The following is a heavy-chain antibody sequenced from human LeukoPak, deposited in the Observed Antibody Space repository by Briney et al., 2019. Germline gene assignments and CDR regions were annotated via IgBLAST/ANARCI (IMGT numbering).Heavy chain of an antibody. J-gene: IGHJ4*02. D-gene: IGHD6-19*01. V-gene: IGHV1-69*04. CDR2: IIPILGIA. CDR1: GGTFSSYA. CDR3: ARGLDSSGWSYFEY. Sequence: ASVKVSCKASGGTFSSYAISWVRQAPGQGLEWMGRIIPILGIANYAQKFQGRVTITADKSTSTAYMELSSLRSEDTAVYYCARGLDSSGWSYFEYWGQGTLVTVSS.